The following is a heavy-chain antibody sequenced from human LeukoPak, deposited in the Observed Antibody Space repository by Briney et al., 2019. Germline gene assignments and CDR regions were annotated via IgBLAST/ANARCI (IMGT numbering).Heavy chain of an antibody. CDR2: INSDGSST. CDR1: GFTFSSYA. Sequence: GGSLRLSCAASGFTFSSYAMHWVRQAPGKGLVWVSRINSDGSSTSYADSVKGRFTISRDNAKNTLYLQMNSLRAEDTAVYYCARYRETIFGVVIIAGHFDYWGQGTLVTVSS. CDR3: ARYRETIFGVVIIAGHFDY. D-gene: IGHD3-3*01. J-gene: IGHJ4*02. V-gene: IGHV3-74*01.